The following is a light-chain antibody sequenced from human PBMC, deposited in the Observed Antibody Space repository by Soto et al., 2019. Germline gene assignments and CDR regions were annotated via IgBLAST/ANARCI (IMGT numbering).Light chain of an antibody. CDR3: QQYNNWPRT. Sequence: EIVMTQSPATLSVSPGERDTLTCRASQSVSSYLAWYQQKPGQAPRLLIYGASTRATGIPARFSGSGSGTEFTLTISSLQSEDFAVYYCQQYNNWPRTFGQGTKVDIK. J-gene: IGKJ1*01. CDR1: QSVSSY. V-gene: IGKV3-15*01. CDR2: GAS.